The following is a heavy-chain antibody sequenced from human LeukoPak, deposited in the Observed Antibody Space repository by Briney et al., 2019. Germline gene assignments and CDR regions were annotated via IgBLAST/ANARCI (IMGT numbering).Heavy chain of an antibody. Sequence: PGASVKVSCKASGYTFTDYYMHWVQQAPGKGLEWMGRVDPEDGETIYAEKFQGRVTITADTSTDTAYMELSSLRSEDTAVYYCATLRAAIGDYWGQGTLVTVSS. CDR2: VDPEDGET. CDR3: ATLRAAIGDY. V-gene: IGHV1-69-2*01. CDR1: GYTFTDYY. J-gene: IGHJ4*02. D-gene: IGHD2-2*01.